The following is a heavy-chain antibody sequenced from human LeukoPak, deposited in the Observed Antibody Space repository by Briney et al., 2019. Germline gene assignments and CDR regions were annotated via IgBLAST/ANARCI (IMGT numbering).Heavy chain of an antibody. CDR2: ISGSGGST. D-gene: IGHD2-15*01. V-gene: IGHV3-23*01. Sequence: GGSLRLSCAASGFTFSSYAMSWVRQAPGKGLEWVSAISGSGGSTYYADSVKGRFTISRDNSKNTLYLQMNSLRAEDTAVYYCVTAPTRTYSVYWGQGTMVTVSS. J-gene: IGHJ4*02. CDR3: VTAPTRTYSVY. CDR1: GFTFSSYA.